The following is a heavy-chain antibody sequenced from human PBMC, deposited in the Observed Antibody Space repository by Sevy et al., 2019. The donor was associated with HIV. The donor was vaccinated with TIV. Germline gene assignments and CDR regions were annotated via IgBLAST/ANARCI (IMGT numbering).Heavy chain of an antibody. CDR1: GFTLNSYW. J-gene: IGHJ4*02. D-gene: IGHD6-13*01. Sequence: GGSLRLSCAASGFTLNSYWMSWVRQAPGKGLEWVANIKQGGSVKYYVDSVKGRFTISRDNARNLVYLQMSSLTAEDTALYCGVGAIAADASLWGQGTLVTVSS. CDR2: IKQGGSVK. CDR3: VGAIAADASL. V-gene: IGHV3-7*04.